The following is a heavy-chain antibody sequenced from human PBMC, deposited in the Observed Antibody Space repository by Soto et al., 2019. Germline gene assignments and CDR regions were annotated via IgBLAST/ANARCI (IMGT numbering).Heavy chain of an antibody. CDR1: GGSFSGYY. J-gene: IGHJ4*02. CDR2: INHSGST. V-gene: IGHV4-34*01. D-gene: IGHD6-19*01. Sequence: QVQLQQWGAGLLKPSETLSLTCAVYGGSFSGYYWSWIRQPPGKGLEWIGEINHSGSTNYNPSLRGRVTISVDTSKIQFSLKLSSVTAADTAVYYCARSAAVAGKGDYWGQGTLVTVSS. CDR3: ARSAAVAGKGDY.